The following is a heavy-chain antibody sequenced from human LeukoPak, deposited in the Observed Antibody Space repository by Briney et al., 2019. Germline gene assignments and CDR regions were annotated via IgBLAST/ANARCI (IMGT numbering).Heavy chain of an antibody. CDR2: IIPIFGTA. D-gene: IGHD4-11*01. V-gene: IGHV1-69*05. Sequence: ASVKVSCKASGGTFSSYAISWVRQAPGQGLEWMGGIIPIFGTANYAQKFQGRVTITTDESTSTAYMELRSLRSDDTAVYYCASGLQTPSDFDYWGQGTLVTVSS. J-gene: IGHJ4*02. CDR1: GGTFSSYA. CDR3: ASGLQTPSDFDY.